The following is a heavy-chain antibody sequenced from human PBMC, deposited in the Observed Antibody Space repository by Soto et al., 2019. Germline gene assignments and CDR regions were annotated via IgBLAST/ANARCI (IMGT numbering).Heavy chain of an antibody. D-gene: IGHD2-2*01. Sequence: SETLSLTCAVYGGSFSGYYWSWIRQPPGKGLEWIGEINHSGSTNYNPSLKSRVTISVDTSKNQFSLKLSSVTAADTAVYYCARDDIVVVPAAIQTLAAAGTGLFDYWGQGTLVTVSS. J-gene: IGHJ4*02. CDR3: ARDDIVVVPAAIQTLAAAGTGLFDY. V-gene: IGHV4-34*01. CDR2: INHSGST. CDR1: GGSFSGYY.